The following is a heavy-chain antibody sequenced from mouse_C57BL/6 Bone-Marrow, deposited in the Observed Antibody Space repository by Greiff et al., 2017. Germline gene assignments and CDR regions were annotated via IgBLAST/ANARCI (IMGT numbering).Heavy chain of an antibody. Sequence: VKLVESGPGLVAPSQSLSITCTVSGFSLTSYAISWVRQPPGKGLEWLGVIWTGGGTNYNSALKSRLSISKDNSKSQVFIKMNSLQTDDTARDYCSSHYWAYWGQGTLVTVSA. CDR1: GFSLTSYA. J-gene: IGHJ3*01. CDR2: IWTGGGT. CDR3: SSHYWAY. D-gene: IGHD1-1*02. V-gene: IGHV2-9-1*01.